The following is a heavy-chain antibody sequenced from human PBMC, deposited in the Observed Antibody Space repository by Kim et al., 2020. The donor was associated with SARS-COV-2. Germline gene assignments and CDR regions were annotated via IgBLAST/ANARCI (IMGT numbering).Heavy chain of an antibody. D-gene: IGHD3-9*01. Sequence: SETLSLTCTVSGGSISSGGYYWSWIRQHPGKGLEWIGYIYYSGSTYYNPSLKSRVTISVDTSKNQFSLKLSSVTAADTAVYYCARAYYDILTGYYALGRWFDPWGQGTLVTVSS. CDR2: IYYSGST. V-gene: IGHV4-31*03. CDR1: GGSISSGGYY. J-gene: IGHJ5*02. CDR3: ARAYYDILTGYYALGRWFDP.